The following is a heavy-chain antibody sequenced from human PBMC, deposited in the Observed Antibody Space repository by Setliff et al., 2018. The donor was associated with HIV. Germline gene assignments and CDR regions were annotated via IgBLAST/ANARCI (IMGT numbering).Heavy chain of an antibody. V-gene: IGHV5-51*01. J-gene: IGHJ4*02. CDR2: VYPGDFDS. Sequence: GESLKISCQASGYIFTNFWIGWVRQMPGKGLEWMGTVYPGDFDSIYNESFQGHVTMSVDKATRTAYLEWSSLKASDNAMQSWYLQMDSLRVEDTAVYYCVTDLFYNDFEVSASVYWGQGALVTVSS. CDR3: YLQMDSLRVEDTAVYYCVTDLFYNDFEVSASVY. D-gene: IGHD2-15*01. CDR1: GYIFTNFW.